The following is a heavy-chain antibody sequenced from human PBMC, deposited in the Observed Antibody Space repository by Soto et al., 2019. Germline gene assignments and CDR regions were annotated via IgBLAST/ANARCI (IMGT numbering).Heavy chain of an antibody. Sequence: GASVKVSCKASGGTFSSYINWVRQAPGQGLEWMGRIIPILGIANYAQKFQGRVTITADKSTSTAYMELSSLRSEDTAVYYCARLLYYDSSGYPVDYWGQGTLVTVSS. CDR3: ARLLYYDSSGYPVDY. CDR2: IIPILGIA. J-gene: IGHJ4*02. V-gene: IGHV1-69*02. D-gene: IGHD3-22*01. CDR1: GGTFSSY.